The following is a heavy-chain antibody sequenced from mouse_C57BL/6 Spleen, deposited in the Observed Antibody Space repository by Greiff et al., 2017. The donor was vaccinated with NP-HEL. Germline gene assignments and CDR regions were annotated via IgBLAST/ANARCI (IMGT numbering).Heavy chain of an antibody. V-gene: IGHV3-6*01. J-gene: IGHJ4*01. CDR2: ISYDGSN. CDR3: AREGYYGSDDAMDY. Sequence: EVQLQQSGPGLVKPSQSLSLTCSVTGYSITSGYYWNWIRQFPGNKLEWMGYISYDGSNNYNPSLKNRISITRDTSKNQFFLKLNSVTTEDTATYYCAREGYYGSDDAMDYWGQGTSVTVSS. D-gene: IGHD1-1*01. CDR1: GYSITSGYY.